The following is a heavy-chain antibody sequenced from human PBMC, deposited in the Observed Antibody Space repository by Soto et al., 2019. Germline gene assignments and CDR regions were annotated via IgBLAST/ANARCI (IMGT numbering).Heavy chain of an antibody. J-gene: IGHJ6*02. D-gene: IGHD6-6*01. V-gene: IGHV3-21*01. Sequence: EVQLVESGGGLVKPGGSLRLSCAASGFTFSSYSMNWVRQPPGKGLEWVSSISSSSSYIYYADSVKGRFTISRDNAKNSLYLQMNSLRADDTAVYYCARDPLYSSSSYYYGMDVWGQGTTVTVSS. CDR1: GFTFSSYS. CDR2: ISSSSSYI. CDR3: ARDPLYSSSSYYYGMDV.